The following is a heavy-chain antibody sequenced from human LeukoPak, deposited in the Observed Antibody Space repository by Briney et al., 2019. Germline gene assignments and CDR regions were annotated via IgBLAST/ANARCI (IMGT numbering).Heavy chain of an antibody. CDR1: GGSISSSSYY. D-gene: IGHD6-13*01. V-gene: IGHV4-39*01. CDR3: ARGGSSSWSADYYFDY. J-gene: IGHJ4*02. CDR2: IYYSGST. Sequence: SETLSLTCTVSGGSISSSSYYWGWIRQPPGKGLEWIGSIYYSGSTYYNPSLKSRVTISVDTSKNQFSLKLSSVTAADTAVYYCARGGSSSWSADYYFDYWGQGTLVTVSS.